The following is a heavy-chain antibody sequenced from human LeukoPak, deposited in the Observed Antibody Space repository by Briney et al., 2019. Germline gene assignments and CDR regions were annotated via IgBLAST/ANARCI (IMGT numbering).Heavy chain of an antibody. CDR2: IYYSGST. Sequence: SETLSLTCTVSGGSISSSSYYWGWIRQPPGKGLEWIGSIYYSGSTYYNPSLKSRVTISVDTSKNQFSLKLSSVTAADTAVYYCARHLRIPSIAARCAFDIWGQGAMVTVSS. D-gene: IGHD6-6*01. CDR3: ARHLRIPSIAARCAFDI. V-gene: IGHV4-39*01. J-gene: IGHJ3*02. CDR1: GGSISSSSYY.